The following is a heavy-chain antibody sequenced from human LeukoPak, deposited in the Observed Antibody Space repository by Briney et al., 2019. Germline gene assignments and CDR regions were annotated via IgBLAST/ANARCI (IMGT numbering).Heavy chain of an antibody. J-gene: IGHJ4*02. Sequence: WESLTLSCVVSGGSFSDYYRRWIRQPPGKGLEWIGEINDTGITIYNPSFKSRVTKSRDTSKNHLSLKLSSVTVADTAVYYCARGSVDSRMGDWGQGTLVTVSS. D-gene: IGHD3-22*01. V-gene: IGHV4-34*01. CDR3: ARGSVDSRMGD. CDR2: INDTGIT. CDR1: GGSFSDYY.